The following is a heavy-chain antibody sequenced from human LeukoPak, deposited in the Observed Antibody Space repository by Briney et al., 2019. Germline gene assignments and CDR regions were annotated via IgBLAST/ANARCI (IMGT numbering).Heavy chain of an antibody. CDR1: GFTFSSYA. J-gene: IGHJ6*02. D-gene: IGHD3-10*01. CDR3: AAGSGSYYPDYFGMDV. CDR2: ISYDGSNK. Sequence: GGSLRLSCAASGFTFSSYAMHWVRQAPGKGLERVAVISYDGSNKYYADSVKGRFTISRDNSKNTLNLQMNSLRAEDTAVYYCAAGSGSYYPDYFGMDVWGQGTTVTVSS. V-gene: IGHV3-30-3*01.